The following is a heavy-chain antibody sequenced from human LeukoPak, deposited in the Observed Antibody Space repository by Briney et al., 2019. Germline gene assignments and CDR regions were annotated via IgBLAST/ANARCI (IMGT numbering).Heavy chain of an antibody. CDR1: GFSFSTYA. D-gene: IGHD3-22*01. V-gene: IGHV3-23*01. Sequence: GGSLRLSCAASGFSFSTYAMSWVRQAPGKGLEWVSAISGSGGSTYYADSVKDRFTISRDNSKNTLYLQMNSLRAEDTAVYYCARVGSIHEMIVVVPYFDYWGQGTLVTVSS. CDR3: ARVGSIHEMIVVVPYFDY. CDR2: ISGSGGST. J-gene: IGHJ4*02.